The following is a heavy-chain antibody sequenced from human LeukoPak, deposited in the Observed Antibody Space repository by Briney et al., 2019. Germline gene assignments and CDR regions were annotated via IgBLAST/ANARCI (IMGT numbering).Heavy chain of an antibody. Sequence: ASVKVSCKASGYTFTESYIHWVRQAPGQGLEWMGWINPNGGGTNYAQKFQGRVTLTRDTSITTAYMELSRLRSEDTALYYCARGVGIDYWGQGTLVTVSS. CDR1: GYTFTESY. CDR2: INPNGGGT. J-gene: IGHJ4*02. D-gene: IGHD1-1*01. CDR3: ARGVGIDY. V-gene: IGHV1-2*02.